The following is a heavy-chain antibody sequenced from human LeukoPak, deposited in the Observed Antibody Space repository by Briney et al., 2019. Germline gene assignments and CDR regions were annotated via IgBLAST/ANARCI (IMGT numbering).Heavy chain of an antibody. Sequence: GGSLRLSCAASGFMFNSAWMSWVRQPPGKGPEWVGRIKSKTDDGTTDYAAPVKGRFTISRDDSRNILYLQMSGLKTEDTAIHYCARLQDWFDPWGQGTLVTVSS. CDR1: GFMFNSAW. V-gene: IGHV3-15*01. CDR3: ARLQDWFDP. J-gene: IGHJ5*02. D-gene: IGHD3-16*01. CDR2: IKSKTDDGTT.